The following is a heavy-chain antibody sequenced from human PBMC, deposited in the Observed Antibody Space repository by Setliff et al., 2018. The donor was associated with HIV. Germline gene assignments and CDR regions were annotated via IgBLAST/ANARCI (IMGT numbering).Heavy chain of an antibody. V-gene: IGHV3-7*03. Sequence: GGSLRLSCAASGFTFNTYSMNWVRQAPGKGLEWVANINQDGTKKYHVDSVKGRFTVSRDNAKNSLYLQMNSLRTEDTAVYYCSFPPTTSGRDSWGQGTLVTVSS. D-gene: IGHD1-1*01. CDR1: GFTFNTYS. CDR2: INQDGTKK. J-gene: IGHJ4*02. CDR3: SFPPTTSGRDS.